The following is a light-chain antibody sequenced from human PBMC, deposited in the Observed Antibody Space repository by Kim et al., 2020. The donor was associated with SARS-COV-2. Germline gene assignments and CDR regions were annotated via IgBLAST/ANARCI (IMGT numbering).Light chain of an antibody. V-gene: IGLV3-21*04. CDR2: YDS. Sequence: PGKTRRYTCGETNIGSKRGQWYQQIPGQAPVLVISYDSERPSGIHERFSGSNAGNTATLTISRVGAGDEADYYCQVWDSSTDHRVLFGGGTQLTVL. J-gene: IGLJ7*01. CDR1: NIGSKR. CDR3: QVWDSSTDHRVL.